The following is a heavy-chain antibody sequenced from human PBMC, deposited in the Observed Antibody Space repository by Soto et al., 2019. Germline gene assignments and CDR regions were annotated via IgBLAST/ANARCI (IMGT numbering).Heavy chain of an antibody. J-gene: IGHJ4*02. V-gene: IGHV1-18*01. D-gene: IGHD2-8*01. CDR1: GYTFTSYG. Sequence: QVQLVQSGAEVKKPGASVKVSCKASGYTFTSYGISWVRQAPGQGLEWMGWISAYNGNTNYAQKLQGRVTMPTDTSTSTAYMELRSLRSDDTAVYYCASSWEGCTNGVCYLFDYWGQGTLVTVSS. CDR3: ASSWEGCTNGVCYLFDY. CDR2: ISAYNGNT.